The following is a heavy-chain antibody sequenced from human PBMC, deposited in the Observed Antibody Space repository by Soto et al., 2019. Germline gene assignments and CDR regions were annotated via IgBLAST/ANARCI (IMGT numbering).Heavy chain of an antibody. Sequence: SVKVSCKASGGTFSSYAIIWVRQAPGQGLEWMGGIIPIFGTANYAQKFQGRVTITADESTSTAYMELSSLRSEDTAVYYCAGRSTSCQLCHYYYGMDVWGQGTTVTVSS. CDR3: AGRSTSCQLCHYYYGMDV. CDR2: IIPIFGTA. J-gene: IGHJ6*02. D-gene: IGHD2-2*01. CDR1: GGTFSSYA. V-gene: IGHV1-69*13.